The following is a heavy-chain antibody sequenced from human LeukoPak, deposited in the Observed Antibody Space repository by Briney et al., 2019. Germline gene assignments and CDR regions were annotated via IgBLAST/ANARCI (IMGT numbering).Heavy chain of an antibody. V-gene: IGHV3-23*01. CDR1: GFTFSSYA. J-gene: IGHJ6*02. CDR3: AVTTDSFYYYYGMDV. Sequence: PGGSLRLSCAASGFTFSSYAVSWVRQAPGKGLEWVSAISGSGGSTYYADSVKGRFTISRDNSKNTLYLQMNSLRAEDTAVYYCAVTTDSFYYYYGMDVWGQGTTVTVSS. D-gene: IGHD4-17*01. CDR2: ISGSGGST.